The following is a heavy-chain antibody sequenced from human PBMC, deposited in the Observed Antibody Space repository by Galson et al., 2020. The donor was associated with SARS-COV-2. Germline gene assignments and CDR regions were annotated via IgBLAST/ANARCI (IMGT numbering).Heavy chain of an antibody. CDR2: NYYRGST. V-gene: IGHV4-39*01. CDR3: ARRGDSHGIFDY. J-gene: IGHJ4*02. D-gene: IGHD5-18*01. Sequence: SETLSLTCTVSGGSLNTLSNYWGWIRQAPGKGLEWIGNNYYRGSTSYNPSLKSRVTMSVDTSKNQFYLKLSSVTAADTAVYFCARRGDSHGIFDYWGQGTLVTVSS. CDR1: GGSLNTLSNY.